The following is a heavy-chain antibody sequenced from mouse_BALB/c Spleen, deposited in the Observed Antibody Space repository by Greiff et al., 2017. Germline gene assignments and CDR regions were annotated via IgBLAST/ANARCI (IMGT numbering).Heavy chain of an antibody. V-gene: IGHV5-6-3*01. CDR2: INSNGGST. Sequence: EVHLVESGGGLVQPGGSLKLSCAASGFTFSSYGMSWVRQTPDKRLELVATINSNGGSTYYPDSVKGRFTISRDNAKNTLYLQMSSLKSEDTAMYYCARDAVWLRRAFDYWGQGTTLTVSS. J-gene: IGHJ2*01. D-gene: IGHD2-2*01. CDR1: GFTFSSYG. CDR3: ARDAVWLRRAFDY.